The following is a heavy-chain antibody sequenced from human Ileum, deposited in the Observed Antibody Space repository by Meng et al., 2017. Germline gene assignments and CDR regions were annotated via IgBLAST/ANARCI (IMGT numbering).Heavy chain of an antibody. CDR1: GFTVSNNY. J-gene: IGHJ5*01. Sequence: GESLKISCAASGFTVSNNYLSWVRQAPGKGLEWVSTIYSGGTTSYIDSVKGRFTISRHNSNNTLSLQMNSLRPEDTAVYYCARFSRGDLLYYGSGSYYYPYWFDSWGQGTLVTVSS. CDR3: ARFSRGDLLYYGSGSYYYPYWFDS. V-gene: IGHV3-53*04. D-gene: IGHD3-10*01. CDR2: IYSGGTT.